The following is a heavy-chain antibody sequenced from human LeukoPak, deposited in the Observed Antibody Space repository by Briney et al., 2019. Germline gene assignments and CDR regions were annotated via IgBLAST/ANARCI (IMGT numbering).Heavy chain of an antibody. V-gene: IGHV3-11*04. J-gene: IGHJ4*02. CDR2: IITSGSNI. Sequence: SRRPASAASASTPSDYYMRCNRQPPGNVLGWDAYIITSGSNIYHTDSMTDPFTISRDNAKNSRNLQKHSLRAEDAAVYYCARWGDGYKYLSYWGQGTLVTVSS. CDR3: ARWGDGYKYLSY. D-gene: IGHD5-24*01. CDR1: ASTPSDYY.